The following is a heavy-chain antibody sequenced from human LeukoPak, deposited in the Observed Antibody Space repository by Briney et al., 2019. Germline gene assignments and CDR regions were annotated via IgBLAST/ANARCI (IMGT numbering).Heavy chain of an antibody. V-gene: IGHV1-69*04. CDR1: GGTFSSYA. CDR3: ARWVAATPYYFDY. J-gene: IGHJ4*02. CDR2: IIPILGIA. Sequence: ASVKVSCKASGGTFSSYAISWVRQAPGQRLEWMGRIIPILGIANYAQKFQSRVTITADKSTSTAYMELSSLRSEDTAVYYCARWVAATPYYFDYWGQGTLVTVSS. D-gene: IGHD2-15*01.